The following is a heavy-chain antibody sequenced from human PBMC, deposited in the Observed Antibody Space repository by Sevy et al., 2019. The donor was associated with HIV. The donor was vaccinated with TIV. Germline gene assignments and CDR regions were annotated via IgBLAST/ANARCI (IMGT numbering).Heavy chain of an antibody. J-gene: IGHJ6*02. D-gene: IGHD3-10*01. CDR2: IYYSGST. CDR3: ARKDRGLLYGMDV. Sequence: SETLSLTCTVSGGSISSGDYYWSWIRQPPGKGLEWIGYIYYSGSTYYYPSLKSRVTISVDTSKNQFSLKLSSVTAADTAVYYCARKDRGLLYGMDVWGQGTTVTVSS. V-gene: IGHV4-30-4*01. CDR1: GGSISSGDYY.